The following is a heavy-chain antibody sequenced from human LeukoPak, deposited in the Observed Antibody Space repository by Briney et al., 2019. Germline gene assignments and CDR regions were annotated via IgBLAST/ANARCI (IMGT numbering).Heavy chain of an antibody. CDR2: INHSGRT. CDR1: GGSFNGYY. Sequence: SETLSLTCAVYGGSFNGYYWSWIRQPPGKGLEWIGEINHSGRTKYNPSLKSRVPIPINTSKNQFSQNLRSVTAADTAVYYCANRYGQDRGGTFRRRFYFDDRGQGALVSVAS. J-gene: IGHJ4*02. D-gene: IGHD2/OR15-2a*01. V-gene: IGHV4-34*01. CDR3: ANRYGQDRGGTFRRRFYFDD.